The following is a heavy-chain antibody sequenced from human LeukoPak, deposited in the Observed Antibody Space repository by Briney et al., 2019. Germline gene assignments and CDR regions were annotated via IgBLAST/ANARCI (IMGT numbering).Heavy chain of an antibody. D-gene: IGHD3-10*01. CDR3: AKSGGSGSCIDY. V-gene: IGHV3-30*18. CDR2: ISYDGSNK. Sequence: GGSLRLSCAASGFTFSSYGMHWVRQAPGKGLEWVAVISYDGSNKYYADSVKGRFTISRDNSKNTLYLQMNSLRAEDTAVYYCAKSGGSGSCIDYWGQGTLVTVSS. CDR1: GFTFSSYG. J-gene: IGHJ4*02.